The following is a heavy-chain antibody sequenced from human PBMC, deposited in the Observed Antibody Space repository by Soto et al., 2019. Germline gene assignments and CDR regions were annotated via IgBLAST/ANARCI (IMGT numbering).Heavy chain of an antibody. V-gene: IGHV4-31*03. CDR3: ARVPALLRLRETVGLD. D-gene: IGHD6-25*01. Sequence: SETLSLICTVSGGSISSGGYYWSWIRQHPGKGLEWIGYIYYSGSTYYNPSLKSRVTISVDTSKNQFSLKLSSVTAADTAVYYCARVPALLRLRETVGLDWGQGTLVTVSS. CDR1: GGSISSGGYY. CDR2: IYYSGST. J-gene: IGHJ4*02.